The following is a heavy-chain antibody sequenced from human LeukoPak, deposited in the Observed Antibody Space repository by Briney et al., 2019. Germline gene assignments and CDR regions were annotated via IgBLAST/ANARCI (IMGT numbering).Heavy chain of an antibody. V-gene: IGHV4-39*07. CDR3: ARDRSVGVLPAPPFDF. J-gene: IGHJ4*02. Sequence: PSETLSLTCAVYGGSFSSYYWGWIRQPPGKGLEWIGSIYYSGSTYYNPSLKSRVTISVDTSKNQFSLKLSSVTAADTAVYYCARDRSVGVLPAPPFDFWGQGTLVTVSS. CDR2: IYYSGST. CDR1: GGSFSSYY. D-gene: IGHD6-6*01.